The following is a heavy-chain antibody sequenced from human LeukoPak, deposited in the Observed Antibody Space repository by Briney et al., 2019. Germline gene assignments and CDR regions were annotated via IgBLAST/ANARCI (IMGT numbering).Heavy chain of an antibody. CDR1: GFTFSSYA. V-gene: IGHV3-23*01. CDR2: ISGSGGST. CDR3: AKGYDSSGYYPSNY. Sequence: GGSLRLSCAASGFTFSSYAMSWVRQAPGKGLEWVSAISGSGGSTYYADSVKGRFTISRDNSKDTLYLQMNSLRAEDTAVYYCAKGYDSSGYYPSNYWGQGTLVTVSS. J-gene: IGHJ4*02. D-gene: IGHD3-22*01.